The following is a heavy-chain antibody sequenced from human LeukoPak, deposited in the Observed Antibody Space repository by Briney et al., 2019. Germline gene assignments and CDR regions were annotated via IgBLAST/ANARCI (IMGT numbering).Heavy chain of an antibody. CDR2: CLDSSCTE. V-gene: IGHV3-23*01. Sequence: GGSLRLSCAASGFTFGTYDMSWVREPPGKGLEWVSTLACLDSSCTEYYSDSVKGRFSISRDKSRSTLSLQLNSLRVEDTAMYYCVRDSEGSFDSWGQGTLVTVSS. J-gene: IGHJ4*02. CDR3: VRDSEGSFDS. CDR1: GFTFGTYD. D-gene: IGHD3/OR15-3a*01.